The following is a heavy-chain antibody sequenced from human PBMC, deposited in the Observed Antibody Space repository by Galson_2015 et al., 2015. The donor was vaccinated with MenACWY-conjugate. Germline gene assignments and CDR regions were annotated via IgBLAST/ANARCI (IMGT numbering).Heavy chain of an antibody. D-gene: IGHD5-24*01. CDR2: INRDGSST. CDR3: ARDPERGDGYVLDY. CDR1: GFTFSSYW. V-gene: IGHV3-74*01. Sequence: SLRLSCAASGFTFSSYWMYWVRQAPGKGLVWVAHINRDGSSTSYADSVKGRFTISRDNAKNMLYLQMNSLRAEDMAVYYCARDPERGDGYVLDYWGQGTLVTVSS. J-gene: IGHJ4*02.